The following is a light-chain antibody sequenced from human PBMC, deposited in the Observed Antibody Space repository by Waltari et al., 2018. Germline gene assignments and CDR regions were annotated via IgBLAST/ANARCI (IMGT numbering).Light chain of an antibody. V-gene: IGLV2-8*01. CDR1: RSDAGGYDY. CDR2: EVT. CDR3: SSYAGSNLWV. Sequence: QSALTQPPSASGSPGQSVTISCTGTRSDAGGYDYVSWYQQHPDKAPKLMIYEVTKRPSVVPDRFSGSKSGNTASLTVSGLQAEDEADYYCSSYAGSNLWVFGGGTKLTVL. J-gene: IGLJ3*02.